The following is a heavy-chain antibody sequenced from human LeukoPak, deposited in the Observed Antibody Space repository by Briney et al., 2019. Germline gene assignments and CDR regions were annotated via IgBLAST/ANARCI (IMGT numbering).Heavy chain of an antibody. Sequence: GASVKVCCKASGGTFSSYAISWVRQAPGPGLEWMGGVIPIFGTANYAQKFQGRVTITADESTSTAYMELSSLRSEDTAVYYCARSAYDSSGYFPTTICRPFCGMDVWGQGTTVTVSS. CDR1: GGTFSSYA. CDR2: VIPIFGTA. V-gene: IGHV1-69*13. J-gene: IGHJ6*02. CDR3: ARSAYDSSGYFPTTICRPFCGMDV. D-gene: IGHD3-22*01.